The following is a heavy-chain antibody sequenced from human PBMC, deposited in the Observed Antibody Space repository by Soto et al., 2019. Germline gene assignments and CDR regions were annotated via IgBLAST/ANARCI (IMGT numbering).Heavy chain of an antibody. V-gene: IGHV5-51*01. CDR2: IYPGDSDT. CDR3: ARARGHYDILTGYYNFDY. CDR1: GYSFTSYW. D-gene: IGHD3-9*01. J-gene: IGHJ4*02. Sequence: GESLKISCKGSGYSFTSYWIGWVRQMPGKGLEWMGIIYPGDSDTRYSPSSQGQVTISADKSISTAYLQWSSLKASDTAMYYCARARGHYDILTGYYNFDYWGQGTLVTVSS.